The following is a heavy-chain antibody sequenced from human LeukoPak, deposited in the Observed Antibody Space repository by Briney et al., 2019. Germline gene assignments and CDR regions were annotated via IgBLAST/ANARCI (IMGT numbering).Heavy chain of an antibody. CDR2: INPNSGGT. CDR1: GYTFTGYY. V-gene: IGHV1-2*02. CDR3: ARDLGDIVVVPAAIGVDY. J-gene: IGHJ4*02. Sequence: GASVKVSCKASGYTFTGYYMHWVRQAPGQGLEWMGWINPNSGGTNYAQKFQGRVTMTRDTSISTAYMELSRLRSDDTAVYYCARDLGDIVVVPAAIGVDYWGQGTLVTVSS. D-gene: IGHD2-2*02.